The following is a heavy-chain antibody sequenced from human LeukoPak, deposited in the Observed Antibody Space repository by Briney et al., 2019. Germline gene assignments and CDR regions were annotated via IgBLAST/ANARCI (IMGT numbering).Heavy chain of an antibody. Sequence: PGGSLRLSCAASGFAFSRHGIHWVRQAPGKGLEWGAFIPYDGNNKFYADSVKGRFTISRDNSKNTLYLQMNSLRAEDTAVYYCAKDRDYGEYYYYDMDVWGQGTTVTVSS. J-gene: IGHJ6*02. CDR1: GFAFSRHG. V-gene: IGHV3-30*02. CDR3: AKDRDYGEYYYYDMDV. D-gene: IGHD4-17*01. CDR2: IPYDGNNK.